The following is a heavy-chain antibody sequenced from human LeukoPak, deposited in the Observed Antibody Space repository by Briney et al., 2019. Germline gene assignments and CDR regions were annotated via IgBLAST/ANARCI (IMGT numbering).Heavy chain of an antibody. CDR1: GGSIGRHY. CDR3: ARTEPTSYYYDSNGLYAGD. D-gene: IGHD3-22*01. J-gene: IGHJ4*02. V-gene: IGHV4-59*08. CDR2: IYYTGST. Sequence: SETLSLTCSVSGGSIGRHYWSWIRQSPGKGLEWIGYIYYTGSTKYNPSLKSRVTMSVDTSKNQFSLILRSVTAADTAVYYCARTEPTSYYYDSNGLYAGDWGQGTLVTVSS.